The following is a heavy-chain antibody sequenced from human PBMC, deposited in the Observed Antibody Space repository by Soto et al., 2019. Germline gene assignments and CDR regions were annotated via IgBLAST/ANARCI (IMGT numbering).Heavy chain of an antibody. CDR1: GFTFSSYS. J-gene: IGHJ4*02. V-gene: IGHV3-21*01. D-gene: IGHD6-6*01. CDR2: ISSSSSYI. CDR3: ASPSGLYEYSSSYFDY. Sequence: GGSLRLSCAASGFTFSSYSMNWVRQAPGKGLEWVSSISSSSSYIYYADSVKGRFTISRDNAKNSLYLQMNSLRAEDTAVYYCASPSGLYEYSSSYFDYWGQGTLVTVSS.